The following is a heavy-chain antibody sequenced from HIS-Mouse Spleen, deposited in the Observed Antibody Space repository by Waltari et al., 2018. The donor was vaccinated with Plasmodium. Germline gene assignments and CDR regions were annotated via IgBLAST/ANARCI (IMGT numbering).Heavy chain of an antibody. D-gene: IGHD6-13*01. CDR3: ASSWYWYFDL. V-gene: IGHV3-7*01. CDR1: GFPFSSYW. J-gene: IGHJ2*01. Sequence: EVQLVESGGGLVQPGGSLRLSCAASGFPFSSYWMSWVGPAPGKGLEWVANIKQDGSEKYYVDSVKGRFTISRDNAKNSLYLQMNSLRAEDTAVYYCASSWYWYFDLWGRGTLVTVSS. CDR2: IKQDGSEK.